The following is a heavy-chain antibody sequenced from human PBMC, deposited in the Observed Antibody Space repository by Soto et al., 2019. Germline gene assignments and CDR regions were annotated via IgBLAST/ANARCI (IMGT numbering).Heavy chain of an antibody. J-gene: IGHJ4*02. Sequence: GGSLRLSCAASGFTFSIYAMSWVRQAPGKGLEWVSTIGGSGGGTSYADIVRDRFTISRDNSQNTLYLQMNSLRAEDTAVYYCAKDAPGSGWLSDYWGQGTMVTVYS. CDR3: AKDAPGSGWLSDY. V-gene: IGHV3-23*01. CDR2: IGGSGGGT. D-gene: IGHD3-22*01. CDR1: GFTFSIYA.